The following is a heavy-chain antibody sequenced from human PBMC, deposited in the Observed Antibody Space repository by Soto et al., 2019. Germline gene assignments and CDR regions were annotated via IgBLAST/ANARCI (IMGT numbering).Heavy chain of an antibody. CDR3: ARLERYTGYELHFDY. V-gene: IGHV5-10-1*01. CDR1: GYSFTSFW. D-gene: IGHD5-12*01. CDR2: IDPSDSYA. Sequence: GESLKISCKGSGYSFTSFWISWVRQMPGKGLEWMGRIDPSDSYASYSPSFQGHVTISADKSISTAYLQWSSLKASDTAMYYCARLERYTGYELHFDYWGQVPLVTFSS. J-gene: IGHJ4*02.